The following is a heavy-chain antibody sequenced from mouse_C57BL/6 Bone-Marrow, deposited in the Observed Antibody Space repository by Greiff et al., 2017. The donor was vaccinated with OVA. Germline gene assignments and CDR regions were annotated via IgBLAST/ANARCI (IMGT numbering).Heavy chain of an antibody. CDR2: IHPSDSDT. Sequence: VQLQQPGAELVKPGASVKVSCKASGYTFTSYWMHWVKQRPGQGLEWIGRIHPSDSDTNYNQKFKGKATLTVDNSSSTAYMQLSSLTSEDSAVYYCAIVADSNYDYAMDYWGQGTSVTVSA. V-gene: IGHV1-74*01. D-gene: IGHD2-5*01. J-gene: IGHJ4*01. CDR1: GYTFTSYW. CDR3: AIVADSNYDYAMDY.